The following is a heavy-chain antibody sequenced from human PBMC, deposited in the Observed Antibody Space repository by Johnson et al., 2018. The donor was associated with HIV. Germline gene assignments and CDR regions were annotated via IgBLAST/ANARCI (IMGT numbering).Heavy chain of an antibody. V-gene: IGHV3-73*01. CDR1: GFNFSSYG. J-gene: IGHJ3*02. CDR3: ARGGWVFDACDN. D-gene: IGHD6-13*01. CDR2: IRSKANNYAT. Sequence: VQLVESGGGVVQPGRSLRLSCVASGFNFSSYGMHWVRQAPGKGLEWVGRIRSKANNYATTYAASLKGRFTISRDDSKNTAYLQMNSLRAEDTAVYYWARGGWVFDACDNWGQGTMVTVSS.